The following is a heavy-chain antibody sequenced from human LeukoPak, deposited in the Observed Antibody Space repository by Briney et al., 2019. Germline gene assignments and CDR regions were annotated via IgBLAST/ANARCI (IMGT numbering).Heavy chain of an antibody. CDR1: VGSISSYY. D-gene: IGHD1-26*01. V-gene: IGHV4-59*01. CDR2: IYYSGST. J-gene: IGHJ3*02. Sequence: PSETLSLTCTVSVGSISSYYWSWVRQPPGKGLEWIGYIYYSGSTNYNPSVKSRVTISVDTSKNQFSLKLSSVTAADTAVYYCARDGGLLTNAFDIWGQGTVVTVSS. CDR3: ARDGGLLTNAFDI.